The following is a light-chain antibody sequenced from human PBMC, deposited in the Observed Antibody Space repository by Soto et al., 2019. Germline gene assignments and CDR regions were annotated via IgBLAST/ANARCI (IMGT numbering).Light chain of an antibody. Sequence: DLQMTQSPSSLSASVGDRVTISCRASRDISDYVNWFQHKPGRVPKLLIYAAAVLQSGVPGRFSCGGSESGTEYTLTISNLQPEDFGTYYCQQSYSPPLTFGGGTRVEIK. CDR1: RDISDY. J-gene: IGKJ4*01. CDR2: AAA. V-gene: IGKV1-39*01. CDR3: QQSYSPPLT.